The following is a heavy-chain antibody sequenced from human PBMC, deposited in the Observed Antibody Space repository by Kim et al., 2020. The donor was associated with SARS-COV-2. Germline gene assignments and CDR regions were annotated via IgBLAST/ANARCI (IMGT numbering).Heavy chain of an antibody. Sequence: GGSLRLSCAASGFTVSSNYMSWVRQAPGKGLEWVSVIYSGGSTYYADSVKGRFTISRDNSKNTLYLQMNSLRAEDTAVYYCAGAMVRGGIITGGMDVWGQGTTGTVSS. J-gene: IGHJ6*02. D-gene: IGHD3-10*01. V-gene: IGHV3-53*01. CDR3: AGAMVRGGIITGGMDV. CDR1: GFTVSSNY. CDR2: IYSGGST.